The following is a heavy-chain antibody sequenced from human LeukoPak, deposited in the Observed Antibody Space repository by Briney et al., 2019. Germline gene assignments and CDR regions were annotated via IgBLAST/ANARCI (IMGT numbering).Heavy chain of an antibody. CDR3: ARDQGRLYYFDY. CDR1: GFTFSTSN. Sequence: GGSLRLSCAASGFTFSTSNMIWVRQAPGRGLEWVSYISSGSSTVFYADSVKGRFTISRDNAKNSLYLQMNSLRDEDTAAYYCARDQGRLYYFDYWGQGTLVTVSS. D-gene: IGHD3-10*01. CDR2: ISSGSSTV. V-gene: IGHV3-48*02. J-gene: IGHJ4*02.